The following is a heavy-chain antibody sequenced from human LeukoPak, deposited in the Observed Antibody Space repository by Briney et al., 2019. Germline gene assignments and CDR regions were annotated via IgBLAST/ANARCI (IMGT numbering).Heavy chain of an antibody. CDR1: GYTFTSYG. Sequence: ASVKVSCKASGYTFTSYGISWVRQAPGQGLEWMGWISAYSGNTNYAQKFQGRVTMTRDTSISTAYMELSRLRSDDTAVYYCARGPYSGSPVGYYYYYYMDVWGKGTTVTVSS. CDR3: ARGPYSGSPVGYYYYYYMDV. J-gene: IGHJ6*03. V-gene: IGHV1-18*01. D-gene: IGHD1-26*01. CDR2: ISAYSGNT.